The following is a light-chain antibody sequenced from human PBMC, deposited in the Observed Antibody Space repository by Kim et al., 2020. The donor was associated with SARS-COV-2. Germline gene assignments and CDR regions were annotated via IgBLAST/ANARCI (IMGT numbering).Light chain of an antibody. CDR2: QDS. CDR1: KLGDKY. Sequence: SYELTQPPSVSVSPGQTASITCSGDKLGDKYACWYQQKPGQSPVLVIYQDSKRPSGIPKRFSGSNSGNTATLTISGTQAMDEADYYCQAWDSSTVVFGGGTQLTVL. CDR3: QAWDSSTVV. V-gene: IGLV3-1*01. J-gene: IGLJ2*01.